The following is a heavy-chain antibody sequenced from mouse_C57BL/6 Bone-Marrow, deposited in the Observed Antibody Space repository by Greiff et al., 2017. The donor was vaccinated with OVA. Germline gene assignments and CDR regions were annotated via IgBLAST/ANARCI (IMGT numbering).Heavy chain of an antibody. V-gene: IGHV1-82*01. CDR3: ARGDSNYGEWFAY. J-gene: IGHJ3*01. CDR2: IYPGDGDT. Sequence: VQLKESGPELVKPGASVKISCKASGYAFSSSWMNWVKQRPGKGLEWIGRIYPGDGDTNYNGKFKGKATLTADKSSSTAYMQLSSLTSEDSAVYFCARGDSNYGEWFAYWGQGTLVTVSA. D-gene: IGHD2-5*01. CDR1: GYAFSSSW.